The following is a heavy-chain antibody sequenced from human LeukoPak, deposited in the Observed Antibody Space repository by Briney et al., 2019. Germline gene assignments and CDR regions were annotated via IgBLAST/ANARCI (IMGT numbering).Heavy chain of an antibody. CDR3: ARGGYGGANSGILDS. Sequence: ASVKVSCKASGYTFTGYYIHWVRQAPGQGLEWMGWINPNGGGTNYAQKFQGRVTMTRDTSISTAYMELSRLRSDDTDVYYCARGGYGGANSGILDSWGQGTLVTASP. J-gene: IGHJ4*02. V-gene: IGHV1-2*02. CDR1: GYTFTGYY. CDR2: INPNGGGT. D-gene: IGHD6-25*01.